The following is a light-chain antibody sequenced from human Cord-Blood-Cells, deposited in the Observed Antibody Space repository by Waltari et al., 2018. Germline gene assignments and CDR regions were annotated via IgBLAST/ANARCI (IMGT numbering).Light chain of an antibody. CDR2: DAS. CDR3: QQRSNWPPWT. V-gene: IGKV3-11*01. J-gene: IGKJ1*01. CDR1: QCVSSY. Sequence: ELVLTQSPATLSLSPAERATLSCRASQCVSSYLAWYQQKPGQAPRLLIYDASNRATGIPARFSGSGSGTDFTLTISSLEPEDFAVYYCQQRSNWPPWTFGQGTKVEIK.